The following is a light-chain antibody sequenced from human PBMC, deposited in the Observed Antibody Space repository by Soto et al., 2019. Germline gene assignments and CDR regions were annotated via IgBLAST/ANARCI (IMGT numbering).Light chain of an antibody. CDR3: QQRSNWPPA. Sequence: EIVLTQSPATLSLSPWERATLSCRASQSVSSYLAWYEQKPGQAPRLLIYDASKRATGIPARLSVSGSGTDFTLTISSLEPEDFAVYYCQQRSNWPPAFGQGTKVEIK. V-gene: IGKV3-11*01. J-gene: IGKJ1*01. CDR2: DAS. CDR1: QSVSSY.